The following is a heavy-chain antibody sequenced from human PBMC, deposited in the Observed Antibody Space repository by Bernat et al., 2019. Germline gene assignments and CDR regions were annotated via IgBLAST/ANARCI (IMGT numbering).Heavy chain of an antibody. V-gene: IGHV1-3*01. J-gene: IGHJ6*04. CDR1: RYSFISYG. D-gene: IGHD3-10*01. CDR2: IDPATGKT. Sequence: QVQLVQSASEVKNPGASVNISCKALRYSFISYGIHWLRLVHGQRLEWMGWIDPATGKTKFSQKFQGSVTITMYTSASTVNLGLSSVRSEDTALYYGARAIGEASFSYYCGLDVWGKGTTVTVSS. CDR3: ARAIGEASFSYYCGLDV.